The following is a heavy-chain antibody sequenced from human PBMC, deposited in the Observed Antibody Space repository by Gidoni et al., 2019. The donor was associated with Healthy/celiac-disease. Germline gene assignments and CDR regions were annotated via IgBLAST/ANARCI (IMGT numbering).Heavy chain of an antibody. D-gene: IGHD3-22*01. CDR2: ISGSGGST. J-gene: IGHJ4*02. CDR3: AKDGDTMIRGHGY. Sequence: EVQLLESGGGLVQPVVSLRLSFSASGFTFSSYAMSWVRQAPGKGLEWVSAISGSGGSTYYADSVKGRFTISRDNSKNTLYLQMNSLRAEDTAIYYCAKDGDTMIRGHGYWGQGTLVTVSS. CDR1: GFTFSSYA. V-gene: IGHV3-23*01.